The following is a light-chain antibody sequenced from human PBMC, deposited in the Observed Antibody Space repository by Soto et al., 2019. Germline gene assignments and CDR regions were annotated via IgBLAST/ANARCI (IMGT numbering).Light chain of an antibody. CDR2: AAY. J-gene: IGKJ2*01. V-gene: IGKV1-39*01. CDR3: QQSYSHPHT. CDR1: QSISSY. Sequence: DIQMTQSPSSLSASVGDRVTITCRASQSISSYLNWYQQKPGKAPKLLIYAAYSLQSGVPSRFSGSGSGTDFTLTISSLQPEDFATYYCQQSYSHPHTFGQGTKLEIK.